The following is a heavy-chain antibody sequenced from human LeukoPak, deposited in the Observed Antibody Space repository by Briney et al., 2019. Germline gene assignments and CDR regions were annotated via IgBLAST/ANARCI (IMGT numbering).Heavy chain of an antibody. V-gene: IGHV3-23*01. J-gene: IGHJ4*02. Sequence: GGSLRLSCAASGFTFSSYAMSWVRQAPGKGLEWVSAISGSGGSTYYADSVKGRFTISRDNSKNTVYLQMNSLRAEDTAVYYCARGTLGDILTGSYDYWGQGTLVTVSS. CDR1: GFTFSSYA. D-gene: IGHD3-9*01. CDR3: ARGTLGDILTGSYDY. CDR2: ISGSGGST.